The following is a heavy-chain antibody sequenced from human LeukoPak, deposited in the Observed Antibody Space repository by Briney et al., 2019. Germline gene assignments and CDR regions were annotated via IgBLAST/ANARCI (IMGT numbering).Heavy chain of an antibody. J-gene: IGHJ5*02. CDR1: GYTFTGYY. CDR2: INPNSGGT. D-gene: IGHD3-16*02. CDR3: AVDGVMITFGGVIEHRGFDP. V-gene: IGHV1-2*02. Sequence: ASVKVSCKASGYTFTGYYMHWVRQAPGQGLEWMGWINPNSGGTNYAQKFQGRVTMTRDTSISTAYMELSRLRSDGTAVYYCAVDGVMITFGGVIEHRGFDPWGQGTLVTVSS.